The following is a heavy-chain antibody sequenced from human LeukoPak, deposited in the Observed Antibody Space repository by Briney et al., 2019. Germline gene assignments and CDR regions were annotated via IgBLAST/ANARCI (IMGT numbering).Heavy chain of an antibody. CDR3: TTDRGGWFGELPAR. V-gene: IGHV3-15*01. Sequence: GGSLRLSCAASGFPFSNAWMSWVRQAPGKGLEWVGRIKSKTDGGTTDYAAPVKGRFTISRDDSKNTLYLQMNSLKTEDTAVYYCTTDRGGWFGELPARWGQGTLVTVSS. J-gene: IGHJ4*02. CDR1: GFPFSNAW. CDR2: IKSKTDGGTT. D-gene: IGHD3-10*01.